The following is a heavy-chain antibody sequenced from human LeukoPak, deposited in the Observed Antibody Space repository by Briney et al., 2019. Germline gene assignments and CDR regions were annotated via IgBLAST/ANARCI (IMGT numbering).Heavy chain of an antibody. CDR3: ATTRITMVRGVIRGSYFDF. V-gene: IGHV5-51*01. J-gene: IGHJ4*02. Sequence: GESLKISCKGSGYSFTNYWIGWVRQMPGKGLEWMGIIYPGDSDTRYSPSFQGQVTISADKSISTAYLQWSSLKASDTAMYYCATTRITMVRGVIRGSYFDFWGQGTLVTVSS. D-gene: IGHD3-10*01. CDR2: IYPGDSDT. CDR1: GYSFTNYW.